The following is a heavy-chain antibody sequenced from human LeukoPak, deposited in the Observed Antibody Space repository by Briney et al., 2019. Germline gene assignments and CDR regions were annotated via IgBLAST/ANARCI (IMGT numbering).Heavy chain of an antibody. Sequence: QPGGSLRLSCAASGFTFSSYAMHWVRQAPGKGLEYVSAISSNGGSTYYANSVKGRFTISRDNSKNTLYLQMGSLRAEDMAVYYCASLTYYDFWSGYYAVDYWGQGTLVTVSS. V-gene: IGHV3-64*01. D-gene: IGHD3-3*01. J-gene: IGHJ4*02. CDR3: ASLTYYDFWSGYYAVDY. CDR1: GFTFSSYA. CDR2: ISSNGGST.